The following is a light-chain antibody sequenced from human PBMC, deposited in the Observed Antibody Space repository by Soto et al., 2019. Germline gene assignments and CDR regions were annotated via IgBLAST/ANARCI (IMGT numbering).Light chain of an antibody. CDR2: GNS. CDR3: QSYDNSLKIV. J-gene: IGLJ3*02. V-gene: IGLV1-40*01. CDR1: SSNIGAGYD. Sequence: QSVLAQPPSVSGAPGQRVTIFCTGRSSNIGAGYDVHWYQQVPGTAPRLLIYGNSNRPSGVPDRFSGSKSGTSASLAITGLQAEEEADYYCQSYDNSLKIVVGGGTKLTVL.